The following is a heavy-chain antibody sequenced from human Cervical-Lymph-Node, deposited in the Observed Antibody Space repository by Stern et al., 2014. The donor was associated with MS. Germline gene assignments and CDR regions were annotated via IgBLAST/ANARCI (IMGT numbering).Heavy chain of an antibody. CDR3: ASRVHSSTWYRDY. J-gene: IGHJ4*02. D-gene: IGHD6-13*01. CDR2: INHSGSA. V-gene: IGHV4-34*01. CDR1: GGSFSGYY. Sequence: QVQLQQWGAGRLRSSETLSLTCAVYGGSFSGYYWSWIRQPPGKGLQWIGEINHSGSANYNPSLESRVTISADTSKTQFSRELRSVTAADTAVYYCASRVHSSTWYRDYWGQGTLVTVSS.